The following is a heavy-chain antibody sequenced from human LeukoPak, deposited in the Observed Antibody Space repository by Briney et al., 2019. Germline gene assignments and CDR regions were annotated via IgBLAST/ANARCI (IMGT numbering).Heavy chain of an antibody. CDR2: ISSSSSYI. CDR3: ARAYDILTVSSSNPHFDY. CDR1: GFTFSSYS. J-gene: IGHJ4*02. V-gene: IGHV3-21*01. Sequence: GGSLRLSCAASGFTFSSYSMNWVRQAPGKGLEWVSSISSSSSYIYYADSVKGRFTISRDNAKNSLYLQMNSLRAEDTAVYYCARAYDILTVSSSNPHFDYWGRGTLVTVS. D-gene: IGHD3-9*01.